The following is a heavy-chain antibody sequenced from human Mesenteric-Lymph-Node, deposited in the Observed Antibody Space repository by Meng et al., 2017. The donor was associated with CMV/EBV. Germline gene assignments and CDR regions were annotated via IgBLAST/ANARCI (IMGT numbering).Heavy chain of an antibody. CDR2: ILPVFGATA. V-gene: IGHV1-69*05. CDR3: ASNRRYLDWLYTWFDP. CDR1: CSSYT. Sequence: CSSYTVSGVRQAPGQGPEGRGGILPVFGATANCAPKFQGRVTITTDESTRTIYMELSSLRFEDTAVYYCASNRRYLDWLYTWFDPWGQGTLVTVSS. D-gene: IGHD3-9*01. J-gene: IGHJ5*02.